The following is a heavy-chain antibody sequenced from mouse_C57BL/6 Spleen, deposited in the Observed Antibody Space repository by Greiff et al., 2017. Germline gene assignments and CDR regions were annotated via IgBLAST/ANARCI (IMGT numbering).Heavy chain of an antibody. D-gene: IGHD1-1*01. CDR1: GFTFSSYA. J-gene: IGHJ1*03. V-gene: IGHV5-4*01. CDR2: ISDGGSYT. Sequence: EVQVVESGGGLVKPGGSLKLSCAASGFTFSSYAMSWVRQTPEKRLEWVATISDGGSYTYYPDNVKGRFTISRDNAKNNLYLQMSHLKSEDTAMYYCARDNYYGSSYYWYFDVWGTGTTVTVSS. CDR3: ARDNYYGSSYYWYFDV.